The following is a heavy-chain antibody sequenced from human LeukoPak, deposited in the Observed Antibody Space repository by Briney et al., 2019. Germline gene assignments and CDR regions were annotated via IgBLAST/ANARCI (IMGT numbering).Heavy chain of an antibody. V-gene: IGHV4-34*01. CDR3: ASGYSGSFTGNYYYYMDV. CDR1: GGSFSGYY. CDR2: INHSGST. J-gene: IGHJ6*03. D-gene: IGHD1-26*01. Sequence: SETLSLTCAVYGGSFSGYYWSWIRQPPGKGLEWIGEINHSGSTNYNPSLKGRVTISVDTSKNQFSLKLSSVTAADTAVYYCASGYSGSFTGNYYYYMDVWGKGTTVTVSS.